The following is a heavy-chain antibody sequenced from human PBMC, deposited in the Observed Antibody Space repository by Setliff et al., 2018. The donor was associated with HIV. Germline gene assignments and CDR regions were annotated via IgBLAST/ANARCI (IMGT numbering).Heavy chain of an antibody. CDR1: GGPIRTGAYY. CDR2: IYYDGRT. D-gene: IGHD3-16*01. Sequence: ETLSLTCTVSGGPIRTGAYYWGWIRLPPGKGLEWIGSIYYDGRTFYKPSLTSRLTISVDTSKNQFSLSLNSVTAPATAVYFCARGGAVSADFDSWGQGTLVTVSS. J-gene: IGHJ5*01. CDR3: ARGGAVSADFDS. V-gene: IGHV4-39*07.